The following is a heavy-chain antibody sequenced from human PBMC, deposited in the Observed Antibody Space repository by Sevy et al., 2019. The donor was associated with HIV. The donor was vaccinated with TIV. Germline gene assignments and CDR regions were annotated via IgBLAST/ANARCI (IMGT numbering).Heavy chain of an antibody. Sequence: GESLKISCKASGYTFTSYGISWVRQAPGQGLEWMGWISAYNGNTNHAQKLQGRVTMTTDTSTSTAYMELRSLRSDDTAVYYCARDGYCSGGSGYPNEYYGMDVWGQGTTVTVSS. CDR3: ARDGYCSGGSGYPNEYYGMDV. D-gene: IGHD2-15*01. J-gene: IGHJ6*02. CDR1: GYTFTSYG. CDR2: ISAYNGNT. V-gene: IGHV1-18*01.